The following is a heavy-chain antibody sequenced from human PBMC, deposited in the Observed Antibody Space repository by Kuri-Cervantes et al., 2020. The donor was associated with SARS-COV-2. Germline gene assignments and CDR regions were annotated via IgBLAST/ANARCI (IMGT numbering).Heavy chain of an antibody. J-gene: IGHJ6*02. Sequence: GESLKISCAASGFTFSSYSMNWVRQAPGKGLEWVSYISSSSSTIYYADSVKGRFTISRDDAKNSLYLQMNSLRDEDTAVYYCAKGELLWFGEQQSGGMDVWGQGTTVTVSS. CDR3: AKGELLWFGEQQSGGMDV. V-gene: IGHV3-48*02. CDR1: GFTFSSYS. CDR2: ISSSSSTI. D-gene: IGHD3-10*01.